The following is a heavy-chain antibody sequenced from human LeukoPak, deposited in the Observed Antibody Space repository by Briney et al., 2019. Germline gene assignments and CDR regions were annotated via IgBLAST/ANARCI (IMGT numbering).Heavy chain of an antibody. J-gene: IGHJ3*02. CDR3: AKIYDFWSDPDAFDI. D-gene: IGHD3-3*01. CDR2: IWYDGSNK. Sequence: GGSLRLSCAASGFTFSSCGMHWVRQAPGKGLEWVAVIWYDGSNKYYADSVKGRFTISRDNSKNTLYLQMNSLRAEDTAVYYCAKIYDFWSDPDAFDIWGQGIMVTVSS. V-gene: IGHV3-33*06. CDR1: GFTFSSCG.